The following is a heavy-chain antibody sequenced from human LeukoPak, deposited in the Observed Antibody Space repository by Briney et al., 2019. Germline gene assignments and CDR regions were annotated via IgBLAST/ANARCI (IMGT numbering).Heavy chain of an antibody. J-gene: IGHJ4*02. Sequence: GGSLRLSCAASGFTFSSYAMSWVRQAPGKGLEWVSAISGSGGNTYYADSVKGRFTISRDNSKNTLYLQMNSLRAADTAVYYCAEEPNMYGSGSYQIDYWGQGTLVTVSS. CDR3: AEEPNMYGSGSYQIDY. CDR2: ISGSGGNT. D-gene: IGHD3-10*01. V-gene: IGHV3-23*01. CDR1: GFTFSSYA.